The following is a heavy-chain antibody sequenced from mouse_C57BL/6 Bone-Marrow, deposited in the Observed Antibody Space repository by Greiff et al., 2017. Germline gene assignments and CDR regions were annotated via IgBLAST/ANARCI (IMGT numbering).Heavy chain of an antibody. CDR3: TLYYDGSSFYWDFDV. D-gene: IGHD1-1*01. CDR2: IDPENGDT. Sequence: EVQLQQSGAELVRPGASVKLSCTASGFNIKDDYMHWVKQRPEQGLEWIGWIDPENGDTEYASKFQGKATITADTSSNTAYLQHSSLTSEDTAGYDCTLYYDGSSFYWDFDVWGTGTTVTVSS. CDR1: GFNIKDDY. J-gene: IGHJ1*03. V-gene: IGHV14-4*01.